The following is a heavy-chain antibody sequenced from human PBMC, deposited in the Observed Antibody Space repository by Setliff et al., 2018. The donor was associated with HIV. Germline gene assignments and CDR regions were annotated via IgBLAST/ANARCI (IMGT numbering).Heavy chain of an antibody. CDR2: IGTGGDT. Sequence: PGGSLRLSCATSGFASSDYDFHWVRQVTGEGLEWVSAIGTGGDTYYADSVKGRFTISRDNSKNTLYLQMNSLRAEDTAVYYCAKEGGGYSYMGFDYWGQGTLVTVSS. J-gene: IGHJ4*02. CDR3: AKEGGGYSYMGFDY. CDR1: GFASSDYD. V-gene: IGHV3-13*01. D-gene: IGHD5-18*01.